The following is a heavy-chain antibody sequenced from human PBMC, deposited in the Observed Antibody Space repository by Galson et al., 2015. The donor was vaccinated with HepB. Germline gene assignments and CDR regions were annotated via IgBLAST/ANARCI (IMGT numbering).Heavy chain of an antibody. CDR3: ARAVYYDFWNGFGP. CDR1: GFTFRNYA. V-gene: IGHV3-23*01. D-gene: IGHD3-3*01. J-gene: IGHJ5*02. CDR2: ITPSGDNT. Sequence: SLRLSCAASGFTFRNYAMSWVRQAPGKGLEWVSAITPSGDNTYSADSVKGRFTISRDNSKNTLFLQKTGLTADDTAIYYCARAVYYDFWNGFGPWGQGTLVTVSS.